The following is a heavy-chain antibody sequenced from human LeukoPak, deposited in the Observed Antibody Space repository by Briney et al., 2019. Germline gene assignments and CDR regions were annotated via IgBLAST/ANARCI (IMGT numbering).Heavy chain of an antibody. Sequence: GGSLRLSCAASGFTFSTYNMNWVRQAPGKGLEWVSSISSSSTYIYYADSVKGRFTISRDNAKNSLYLQMNSLRAEDTAVYYCAKDSSGSYADYWGQGTLVTVSS. V-gene: IGHV3-21*04. J-gene: IGHJ4*02. CDR1: GFTFSTYN. CDR3: AKDSSGSYADY. CDR2: ISSSSTYI. D-gene: IGHD6-19*01.